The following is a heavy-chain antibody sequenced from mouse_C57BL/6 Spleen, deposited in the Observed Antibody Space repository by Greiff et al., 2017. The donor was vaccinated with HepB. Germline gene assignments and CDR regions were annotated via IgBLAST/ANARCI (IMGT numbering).Heavy chain of an antibody. CDR3: ASRGGTGRYYAMDY. Sequence: VQLQQSGPGLVKPSQSLSLTCSVTGYSITSGYYWNWIRQFPGNKLEWMGYISYDGSNNYNPSLKNRISITRDTSKNQFFLKLNSVTTEDTATYYCASRGGTGRYYAMDYWGQGTSVTVSS. CDR2: ISYDGSN. J-gene: IGHJ4*01. CDR1: GYSITSGYY. D-gene: IGHD4-1*01. V-gene: IGHV3-6*01.